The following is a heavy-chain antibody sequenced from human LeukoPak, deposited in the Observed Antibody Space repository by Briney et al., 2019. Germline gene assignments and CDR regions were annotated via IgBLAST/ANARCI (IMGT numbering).Heavy chain of an antibody. CDR1: GDSISSYY. Sequence: SVTLSLTCTVSGDSISSYYWSWIRQPPGKGLEWIGYISYSGSTNYNPSLKSRVTISVDTSKNQFSLNLSSVTAADTAVYYCARVGRGDYVWGSYSFDYWGQGTLVTVSS. V-gene: IGHV4-59*01. D-gene: IGHD3-16*01. J-gene: IGHJ4*02. CDR3: ARVGRGDYVWGSYSFDY. CDR2: ISYSGST.